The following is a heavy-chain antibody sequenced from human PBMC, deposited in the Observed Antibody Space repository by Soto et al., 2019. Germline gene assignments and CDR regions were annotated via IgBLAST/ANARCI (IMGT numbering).Heavy chain of an antibody. J-gene: IGHJ6*02. CDR2: IYYSGST. D-gene: IGHD3-22*01. CDR1: GGSISSYY. V-gene: IGHV4-59*01. Sequence: TLSLTCTVSGGSISSYYWSWIRQPPGKGLEWIGYIYYSGSTNYNPSLKSRVTISVDTSKNQFSLKLSSVTAADTAVYYCARGFRDSSGYYERWTYGMDVWGQGTTVTVSS. CDR3: ARGFRDSSGYYERWTYGMDV.